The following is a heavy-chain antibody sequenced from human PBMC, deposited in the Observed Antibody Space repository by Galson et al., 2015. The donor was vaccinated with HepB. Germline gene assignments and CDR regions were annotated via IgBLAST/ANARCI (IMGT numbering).Heavy chain of an antibody. V-gene: IGHV3-23*01. CDR2: ISGSGGGT. CDR1: GFTFKNYA. D-gene: IGHD6-19*01. J-gene: IGHJ4*02. Sequence: SLRLSCAASGFTFKNYAMNWVRQGPVEGLGWVSGISGSGGGTYYADSVKGRFIISRDNSKRTLYLQMNSLRAEDAAVYYCAKDQGYSSGWSDFDFWGQGTLVTVSS. CDR3: AKDQGYSSGWSDFDF.